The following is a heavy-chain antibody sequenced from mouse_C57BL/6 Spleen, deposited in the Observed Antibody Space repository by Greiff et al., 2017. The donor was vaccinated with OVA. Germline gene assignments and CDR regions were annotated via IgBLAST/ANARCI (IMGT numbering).Heavy chain of an antibody. Sequence: EVQRVESGGDLVKPGGSLKLSCAASGFTFSSYGMSWVRQTPDKRLEWVATISSGGSYTYYPDSVKGRFTISRDNAKNTLYLQMSSLKSEDTAMYYCARQEGHYAMDYWGQGTSVTVSS. CDR3: ARQEGHYAMDY. CDR1: GFTFSSYG. CDR2: ISSGGSYT. J-gene: IGHJ4*01. V-gene: IGHV5-6*01.